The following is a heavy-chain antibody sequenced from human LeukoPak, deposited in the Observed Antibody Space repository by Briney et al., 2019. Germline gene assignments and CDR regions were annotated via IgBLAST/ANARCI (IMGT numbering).Heavy chain of an antibody. D-gene: IGHD1-26*01. CDR2: INSDGSST. CDR3: ARDRNTGSSYENLFEY. Sequence: GGSLRLSCAASGFTFSGYWMHWVRQAPGKGLVWVSRINSDGSSTSYADSVEGRFTISRDNAKNTLYLQMNSLRAEDTSVYYCARDRNTGSSYENLFEYWGQGSLVTVSS. J-gene: IGHJ4*02. V-gene: IGHV3-74*01. CDR1: GFTFSGYW.